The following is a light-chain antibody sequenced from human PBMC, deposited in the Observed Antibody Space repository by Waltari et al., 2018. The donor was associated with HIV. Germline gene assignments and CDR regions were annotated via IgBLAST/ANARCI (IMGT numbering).Light chain of an antibody. CDR3: QQYYSTPRT. V-gene: IGKV4-1*01. Sequence: DIVLTQSPDSLAVSLGERATMNCKSSQKILFSSTNKNYLSWYQQRPSQPPRLLIYWASSRESGVPERFTGSGSGTNFTLTISRLQADDVAVYFCQQYYSTPRTFGQGTKV. J-gene: IGKJ1*01. CDR2: WAS. CDR1: QKILFSSTNKNY.